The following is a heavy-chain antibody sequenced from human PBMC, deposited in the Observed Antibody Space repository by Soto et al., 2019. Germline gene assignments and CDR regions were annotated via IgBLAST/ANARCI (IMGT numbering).Heavy chain of an antibody. CDR3: AKAKEWELPDEGFDF. V-gene: IGHV3-23*01. CDR1: GFIFSNYA. J-gene: IGHJ4*02. D-gene: IGHD1-26*01. CDR2: ISASGGST. Sequence: GGSLRLSCAASGFIFSNYAMGWVRQAPRKGLEWVSGISASGGSTYYADSMKGRFTISRDNSKNALYLQLNSLRAVDTATYYCAKAKEWELPDEGFDFWGQGTPVTVSS.